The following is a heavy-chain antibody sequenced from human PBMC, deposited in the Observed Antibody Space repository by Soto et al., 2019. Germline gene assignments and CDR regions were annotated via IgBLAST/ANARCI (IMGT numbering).Heavy chain of an antibody. CDR1: GGSFSGYY. V-gene: IGHV4-34*01. D-gene: IGHD4-17*01. CDR3: ARRYGPGFDY. Sequence: SETLSLTCAVYGGSFSGYYWSWIRQPPGKGLEWIGEINHSGSTNYNPSLKSRVTISVDTSKNQFSLKLSSVTAADMAGYYCARRYGPGFDYWGQGTLVTVSS. J-gene: IGHJ4*02. CDR2: INHSGST.